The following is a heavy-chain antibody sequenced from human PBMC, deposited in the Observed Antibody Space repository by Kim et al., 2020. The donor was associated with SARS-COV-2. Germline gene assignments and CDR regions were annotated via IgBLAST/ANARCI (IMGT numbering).Heavy chain of an antibody. CDR2: INPSGGST. J-gene: IGHJ3*02. CDR3: ARERGMATPSDLMDAFDI. CDR1: GYTFTSYY. Sequence: ASVKVSCKASGYTFTSYYMHWVRQAPGQGLEWMGIINPSGGSTSYAQKFQGRVTMTRDTSTSTVYMELSSLRSEDTAVYYCARERGMATPSDLMDAFDIWGQGTMVTVSS. D-gene: IGHD5-12*01. V-gene: IGHV1-46*01.